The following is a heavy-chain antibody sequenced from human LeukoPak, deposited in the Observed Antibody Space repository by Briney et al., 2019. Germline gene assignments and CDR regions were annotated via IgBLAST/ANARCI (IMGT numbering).Heavy chain of an antibody. V-gene: IGHV3-7*01. D-gene: IGHD2-15*01. CDR3: ASTFPYCGDGSCAL. CDR1: GLAFKNHW. Sequence: GGSLRLSCLGTGLAFKNHWMTGVRQAPGEGLEWVANIHPDGSVKNYVDAVRGRFTISRDNAKNSLYLQLDNLRADDTAVYYCASTFPYCGDGSCALGGQGTLVIVSS. J-gene: IGHJ1*01. CDR2: IHPDGSVK.